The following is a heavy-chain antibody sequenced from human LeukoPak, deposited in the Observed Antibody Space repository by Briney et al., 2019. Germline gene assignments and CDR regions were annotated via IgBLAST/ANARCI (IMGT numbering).Heavy chain of an antibody. J-gene: IGHJ4*02. V-gene: IGHV4-31*03. CDR1: GGSISSGDYY. CDR3: AREGRRALRDYYFDY. Sequence: SQTLSLTCTVSGGSISSGDYYWIWIRQHPGMGLEWIGYIYYSGSTYYNPSLKSRLTISVDTSKNQFSLKLSSVTAADTAVYYCAREGRRALRDYYFDYSGQGTLVTVSS. CDR2: IYYSGST. D-gene: IGHD2-15*01.